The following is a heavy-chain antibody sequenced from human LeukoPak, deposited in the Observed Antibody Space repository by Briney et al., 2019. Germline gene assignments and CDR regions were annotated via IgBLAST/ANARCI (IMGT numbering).Heavy chain of an antibody. CDR3: ARVHRMGWLSIISPKGYYYYYMDV. J-gene: IGHJ6*03. Sequence: ASVKVSCKASGYTFTSYYLQWVRQAPGQGLEWMGIINPSGGNTSYAQKFQGRVTMTRNTSISTAYMELSSLRSEGTAVYYCARVHRMGWLSIISPKGYYYYYMDVWGKGTTVTISS. D-gene: IGHD3/OR15-3a*01. CDR1: GYTFTSYY. CDR2: INPSGGNT. V-gene: IGHV1-46*01.